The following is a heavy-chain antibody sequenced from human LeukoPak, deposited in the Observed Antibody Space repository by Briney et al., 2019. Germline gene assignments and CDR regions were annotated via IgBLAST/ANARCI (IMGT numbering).Heavy chain of an antibody. D-gene: IGHD3-10*01. V-gene: IGHV3-30*02. CDR2: IRYDGSNK. Sequence: GGSLRLSCAASGFTFSSYGMHWVRQAPGKGLEWVAFIRYDGSNKYYADSVKGRFTISRDNSKNTPYLQMNSLRAEDTAVYYCAKAMRVTSHYYYYMDVWGKGTTVTVSS. CDR3: AKAMRVTSHYYYYMDV. J-gene: IGHJ6*03. CDR1: GFTFSSYG.